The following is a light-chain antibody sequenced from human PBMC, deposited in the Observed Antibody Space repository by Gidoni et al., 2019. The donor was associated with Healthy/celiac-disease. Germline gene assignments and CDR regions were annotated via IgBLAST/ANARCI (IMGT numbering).Light chain of an antibody. CDR1: QSISSY. CDR2: AAS. CDR3: QQSYSTPRST. J-gene: IGKJ4*01. Sequence: DIQMNQSPSSLSASVGDRVTITCRASQSISSYLNWYQQKPGKAPKLLIYAASSLQSGVPSRFSGSGSGTDFTLTISSLQPEDFATYYCQQSYSTPRSTFGGXAKVEIK. V-gene: IGKV1-39*01.